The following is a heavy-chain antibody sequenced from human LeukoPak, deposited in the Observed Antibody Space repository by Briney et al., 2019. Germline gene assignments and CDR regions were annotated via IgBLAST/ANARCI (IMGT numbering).Heavy chain of an antibody. CDR3: ARAVSSSSTVDY. Sequence: PSETLSLTCAVYGGSFSGYYWSWIRHPPGKGLEWIGEINHSGSTNYNPSLKSRVTISVDTSKNQFSLKLSSVTAADTAVYYCARAVSSSSTVDYWGQGTLVTVSS. J-gene: IGHJ4*02. V-gene: IGHV4-34*01. CDR2: INHSGST. CDR1: GGSFSGYY. D-gene: IGHD6-13*01.